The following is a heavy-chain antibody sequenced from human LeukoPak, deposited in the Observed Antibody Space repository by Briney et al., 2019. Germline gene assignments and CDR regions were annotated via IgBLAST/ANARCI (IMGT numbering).Heavy chain of an antibody. J-gene: IGHJ5*02. CDR1: GFTFSSYA. V-gene: IGHV3-23*01. D-gene: IGHD3-10*01. CDR3: AKTYYYGSGWFDP. Sequence: PGASLRLSCAASGFTFSSYAMSWVRQAPGKGLEWVSAISGSGGSTYYADSVKGRFTISRDNSKNTLYPQMNSLRAEDTAVYYCAKTYYYGSGWFDPWGQGTLVTVSS. CDR2: ISGSGGST.